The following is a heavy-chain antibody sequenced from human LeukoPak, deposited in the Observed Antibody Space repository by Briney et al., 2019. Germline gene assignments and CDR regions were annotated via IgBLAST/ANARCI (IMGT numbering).Heavy chain of an antibody. CDR2: IKQDGSEK. V-gene: IGHV3-7*01. CDR1: EFTFSSYW. D-gene: IGHD2-21*02. J-gene: IGHJ4*02. CDR3: ARAGVAYCGGDCYSGLGY. Sequence: GGSLRLSCAASEFTFSSYWMSWVRQAPGKGLEWVANIKQDGSEKYYVDSVKGRFTISRDNAKNSLYLQMNSLRAEDTAVYYCARAGVAYCGGDCYSGLGYWGQGTLVTVSS.